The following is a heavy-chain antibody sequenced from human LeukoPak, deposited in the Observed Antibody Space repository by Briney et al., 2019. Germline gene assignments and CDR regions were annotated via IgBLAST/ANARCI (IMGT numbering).Heavy chain of an antibody. J-gene: IGHJ4*02. Sequence: GASVKVSCKASGYTFTGYYMHWVRQAPGQGLEWMGWINPNSGGTNYAQKFQGRVTMTRDTSISTAYMELSRLRSDDTAMYYCARDFFVVVPAAPLYYFDYWGQGTLVTVSS. D-gene: IGHD2-2*01. V-gene: IGHV1-2*02. CDR1: GYTFTGYY. CDR2: INPNSGGT. CDR3: ARDFFVVVPAAPLYYFDY.